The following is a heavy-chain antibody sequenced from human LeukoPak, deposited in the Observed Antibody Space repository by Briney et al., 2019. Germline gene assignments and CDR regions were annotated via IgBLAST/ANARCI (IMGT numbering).Heavy chain of an antibody. J-gene: IGHJ4*02. D-gene: IGHD2-15*01. CDR1: GFTFNNYA. CDR2: IKKTGSET. V-gene: IGHV3-7*01. CDR3: AREDGYCSGGNCYSYFDS. Sequence: PGGSLRLSCVASGFTFNNYAMSWVRQAPGKGLEWVAYIKKTGSETYYVDSVKGRFTITRDNTRNSLFLQMYSLRAEDTAVYFCAREDGYCSGGNCYSYFDSWGQGTLVTVSS.